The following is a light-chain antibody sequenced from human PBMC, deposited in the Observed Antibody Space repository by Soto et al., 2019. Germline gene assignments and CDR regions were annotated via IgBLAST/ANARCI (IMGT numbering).Light chain of an antibody. CDR3: QQYGSSWT. CDR2: GDS. Sequence: EIVLTQSPGTLSLSPGERATLSCKASQSVTSGYLAWYQQKPGQAPRVLIYGDSSRATGIPDRFSGSGYETYFTLTISRLEPEDCAVYYCQQYGSSWTFGQGTKVEIK. CDR1: QSVTSGY. V-gene: IGKV3-20*01. J-gene: IGKJ1*01.